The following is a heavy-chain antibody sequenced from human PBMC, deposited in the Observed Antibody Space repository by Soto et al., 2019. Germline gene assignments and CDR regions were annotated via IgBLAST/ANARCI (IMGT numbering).Heavy chain of an antibody. Sequence: ASVKVSCKASGYIFNDYYIHWVRQAPGQGLEWMGWINPYNGGANFAQEFQGRVTMTRDTSLSIVYMEVTRLTYDDTAVYYCARDNYNYSGMDVWGQGTAVTVSS. J-gene: IGHJ6*02. CDR2: INPYNGGA. V-gene: IGHV1-2*02. CDR1: GYIFNDYY. CDR3: ARDNYNYSGMDV.